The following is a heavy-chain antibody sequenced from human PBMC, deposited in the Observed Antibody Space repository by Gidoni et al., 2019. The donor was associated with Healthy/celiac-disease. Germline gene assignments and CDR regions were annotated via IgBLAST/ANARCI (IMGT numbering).Heavy chain of an antibody. D-gene: IGHD1-1*01. CDR3: ARHGELERLDY. J-gene: IGHJ4*02. CDR2: IYYSGST. CDR1: GGSSSSSSYY. V-gene: IGHV4-39*01. Sequence: QLQLQESGPGLVKPSETLSLTCTVSGGSSSSSSYYWGWIRQPPGKGLEWIGSIYYSGSTYYNPSLKSRVTISVDTSKNQFSLKLSSVTAADTAVYYCARHGELERLDYWGQGTLVTVSS.